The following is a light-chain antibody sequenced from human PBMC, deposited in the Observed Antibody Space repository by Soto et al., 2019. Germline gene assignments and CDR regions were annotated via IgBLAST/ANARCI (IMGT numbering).Light chain of an antibody. CDR1: SSDVGGYNY. V-gene: IGLV2-14*01. J-gene: IGLJ1*01. CDR3: SSYTSSSTYV. CDR2: EVS. Sequence: QSALTQPASVSGSPGQSITISCTGTSSDVGGYNYVSWYQQHPGKAPKHMIYEVSNRPSGVSNRFSGSKSGNTASLTISGLRAEDEADYYCSSYTSSSTYVFGTGTKVTVL.